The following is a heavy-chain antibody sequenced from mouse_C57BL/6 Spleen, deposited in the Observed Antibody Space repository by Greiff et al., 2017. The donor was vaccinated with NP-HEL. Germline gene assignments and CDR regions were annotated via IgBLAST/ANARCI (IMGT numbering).Heavy chain of an antibody. D-gene: IGHD2-3*01. V-gene: IGHV1-82*01. CDR2: IYPGDGDT. Sequence: QVQLQQSGPELVKPGASVKISCKASGYAFSSSWMNWVKQRPGKGLEWIGRIYPGDGDTNYNGKFKGKATLTADKSSSTAYMQLSSLTSEDSAVYFCARSGMVTSYWYFDVWGTGTTVTVSS. CDR3: ARSGMVTSYWYFDV. CDR1: GYAFSSSW. J-gene: IGHJ1*03.